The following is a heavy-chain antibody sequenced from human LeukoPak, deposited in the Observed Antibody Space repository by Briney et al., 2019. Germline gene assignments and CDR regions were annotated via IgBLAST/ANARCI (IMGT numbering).Heavy chain of an antibody. J-gene: IGHJ4*02. D-gene: IGHD4-17*01. CDR2: INAGNGNT. V-gene: IGHV1-3*01. Sequence: ASVKVSCKASGYTFTSYAMHWVRQAPGQRLEWMGWINAGNGNTKYSQRLQGRVTITRDTSASTAYMELSSLRSEDTAVYYCVGSYGDAPGLFDYWGQGTLVTVSS. CDR1: GYTFTSYA. CDR3: VGSYGDAPGLFDY.